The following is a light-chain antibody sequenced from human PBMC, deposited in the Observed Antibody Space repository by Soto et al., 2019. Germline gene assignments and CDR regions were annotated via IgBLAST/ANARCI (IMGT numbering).Light chain of an antibody. CDR1: SSNIGATYD. CDR3: AAWDDSLNGHWV. CDR2: SNN. V-gene: IGLV1-44*01. J-gene: IGLJ3*02. Sequence: QSVLTQPPSVSGAPGQRVTISCTGSSSNIGATYDVHWYQQLPGTAPKLLIYSNNQRPSGVPDRFSGSKSGTSASLAISGLQSEDEADYYCAAWDDSLNGHWVFGGGTKLTVL.